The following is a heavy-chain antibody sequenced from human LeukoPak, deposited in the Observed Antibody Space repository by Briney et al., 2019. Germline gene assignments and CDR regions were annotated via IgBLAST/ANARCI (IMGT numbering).Heavy chain of an antibody. CDR2: IYYSGST. CDR1: GGSICSGGYY. D-gene: IGHD3-9*01. V-gene: IGHV4-31*03. Sequence: TSETLSLTCTVSGGSICSGGYYWSWLRQHPGKGLEWIGYIYYSGSTYYNPSLKSRVTISVDTSKNQFSLKLSSVTAADTAVYYCASENYDILTGYEFWGQGTTVTVSS. CDR3: ASENYDILTGYEF. J-gene: IGHJ6*02.